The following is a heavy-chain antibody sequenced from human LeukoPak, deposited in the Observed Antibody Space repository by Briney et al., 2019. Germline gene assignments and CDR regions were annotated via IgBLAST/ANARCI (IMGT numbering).Heavy chain of an antibody. V-gene: IGHV1-18*01. CDR1: GYTFTSYG. J-gene: IGHJ4*02. CDR3: ARDFAEYSYGYGSY. D-gene: IGHD5-18*01. CDR2: ISAYNGNT. Sequence: ASVKVSCKASGYTFTSYGISWVRQAPGQGLEWMGWISAYNGNTNYAQKFQGRVTMTTDTSTSTAYMELRSLRSDDTAVYYCARDFAEYSYGYGSYWGQGTLVTVSS.